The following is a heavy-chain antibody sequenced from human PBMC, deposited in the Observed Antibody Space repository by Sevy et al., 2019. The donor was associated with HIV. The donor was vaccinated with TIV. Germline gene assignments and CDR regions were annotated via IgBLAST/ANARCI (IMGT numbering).Heavy chain of an antibody. Sequence: ASVKVSCKASGGTFSSYAISWVRQAPGQGLEWMGGIIPIFGTANYAQKFQGRVTITADKSTSTAYMELSSLRSEDTAVYYCARDFQGYDYQHGDAFDIWGQWTMVTDSS. D-gene: IGHD5-12*01. CDR3: ARDFQGYDYQHGDAFDI. CDR1: GGTFSSYA. J-gene: IGHJ3*02. V-gene: IGHV1-69*06. CDR2: IIPIFGTA.